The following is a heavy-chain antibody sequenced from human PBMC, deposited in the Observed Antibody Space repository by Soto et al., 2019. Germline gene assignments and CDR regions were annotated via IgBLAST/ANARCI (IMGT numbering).Heavy chain of an antibody. V-gene: IGHV1-18*01. Sequence: QVQLVQSGAEVKKPGASVKVSCKASGYTFTSYGISWVRQAPGQGLEWMGWISAYNGNTNYAQKLQGRVTMTTDTPTRGGYRERRSLRSDDTAGYYCAWEGEGLVYWGQGTLVTASS. D-gene: IGHD3-16*01. J-gene: IGHJ4*02. CDR2: ISAYNGNT. CDR3: AWEGEGLVY. CDR1: GYTFTSYG.